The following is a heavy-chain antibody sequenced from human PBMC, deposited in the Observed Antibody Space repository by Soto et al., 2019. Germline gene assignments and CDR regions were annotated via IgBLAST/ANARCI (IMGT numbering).Heavy chain of an antibody. Sequence: EVQLVESGGGLVQPGGSLRLSCAASGFTFSTFWMHWVRHAPGKGVVWVSRINSDGSSKTYADSVKGRFTISRDNAKNTLFVQMNVLSVEDTAVYYYARDTDTYGSRNYFYCGQGTLLTVSS. CDR1: GFTFSTFW. CDR2: INSDGSSK. V-gene: IGHV3-74*03. CDR3: ARDTDTYGSRNYFY. J-gene: IGHJ4*02. D-gene: IGHD3-10*01.